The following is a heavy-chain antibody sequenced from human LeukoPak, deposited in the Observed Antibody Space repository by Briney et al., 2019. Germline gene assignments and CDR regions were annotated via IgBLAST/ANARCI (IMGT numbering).Heavy chain of an antibody. CDR3: AKDRSDFYSSGYFHPFYFDY. V-gene: IGHV3-23*01. CDR2: ISGSGGMT. D-gene: IGHD3-22*01. Sequence: QSGGSLRLSCAASGFSFSDYAMNWVRQAPGKGLEWVSSISGSGGMTNYADSVKGRFTISRDTSKNTLYLQMNSLRAEDTAVYYCAKDRSDFYSSGYFHPFYFDYWGQGTLVTVSS. CDR1: GFSFSDYA. J-gene: IGHJ4*02.